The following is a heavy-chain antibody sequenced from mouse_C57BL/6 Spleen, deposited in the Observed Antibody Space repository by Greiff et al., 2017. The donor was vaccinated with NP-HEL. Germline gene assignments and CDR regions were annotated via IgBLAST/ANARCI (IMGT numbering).Heavy chain of an antibody. Sequence: QVQLQQPGAELVRPGSPVKLSCTASGYTFTSYWMHWVKQRPIQGLEWIGNIDPSDSETHYNQKFKDKATLTVDKSSSTAYMQLSSRTSEDSAVYYCARFYGSSGDAMDYWGQGTSVTVSS. CDR3: ARFYGSSGDAMDY. J-gene: IGHJ4*01. V-gene: IGHV1-52*01. CDR2: IDPSDSET. CDR1: GYTFTSYW. D-gene: IGHD1-1*01.